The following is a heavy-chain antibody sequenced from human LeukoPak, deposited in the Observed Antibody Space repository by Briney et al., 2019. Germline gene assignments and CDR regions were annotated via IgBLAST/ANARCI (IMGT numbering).Heavy chain of an antibody. CDR3: ARDHSSGWYSDYFDY. J-gene: IGHJ4*02. Sequence: PGGSLRLSCAASGFTFCSYGMHWVRQAPGKGLEWVAVIWYDGSNKYYADSVKGRFTISRDNSKNTLYLQMNSLRAEDTAVYYCARDHSSGWYSDYFDYWGQGTLVTVSS. CDR1: GFTFCSYG. V-gene: IGHV3-33*08. CDR2: IWYDGSNK. D-gene: IGHD6-19*01.